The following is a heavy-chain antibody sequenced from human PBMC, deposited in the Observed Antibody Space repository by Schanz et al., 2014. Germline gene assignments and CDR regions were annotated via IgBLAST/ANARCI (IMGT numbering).Heavy chain of an antibody. CDR2: ISYAGSNK. V-gene: IGHV3-30*03. D-gene: IGHD2-21*01. CDR1: GFTFSSYG. J-gene: IGHJ5*01. Sequence: QVQLVESGGGVVQPGRSLRLSCAASGFTFSSYGMHWVRQSPGQGLEWVALISYAGSNKYYADSVKGRVTISRDNGETSVYLQINSLRVEDTAVYYCAGFLARYLYYGVHAWGQGTPVIVSS. CDR3: AGFLARYLYYGVHA.